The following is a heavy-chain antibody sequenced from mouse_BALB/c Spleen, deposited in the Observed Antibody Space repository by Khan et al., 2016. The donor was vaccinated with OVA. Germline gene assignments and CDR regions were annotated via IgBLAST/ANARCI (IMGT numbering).Heavy chain of an antibody. J-gene: IGHJ4*01. CDR3: AKGVWSYYFALDY. D-gene: IGHD2-10*02. CDR1: GFSLTDYG. V-gene: IGHV2-6-5*01. CDR2: IWGGGTT. Sequence: QVQLKESGPGLVAPSQNLSITCTVSGFSLTDYGVSWIRQPPGKGLEWLGVIWGGGTTYYNSALKSRLSISKDNSKSQVFLKRNSLQTDDTARYYCAKGVWSYYFALDYWGQGTSVTVSS.